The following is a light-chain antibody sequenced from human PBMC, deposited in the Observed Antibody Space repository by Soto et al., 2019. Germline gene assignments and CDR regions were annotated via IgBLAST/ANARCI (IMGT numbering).Light chain of an antibody. CDR3: QQRSNWPLT. CDR2: EVS. J-gene: IGKJ4*01. V-gene: IGKV3-11*01. Sequence: EIVLTQSPATLSLSPGERATLSCRVSQSVYSYLAWYQQKPGQVPRLLIYEVSNRATGIPVRFSGSGSGTDFTLTISSLEPEDFAVYYCQQRSNWPLTFGGGTKVEIK. CDR1: QSVYSY.